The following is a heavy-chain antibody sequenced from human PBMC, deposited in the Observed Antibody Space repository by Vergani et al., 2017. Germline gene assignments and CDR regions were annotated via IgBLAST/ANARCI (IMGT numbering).Heavy chain of an antibody. Sequence: EVQLLESGGGLVQPGGSLRLTCAASEFTFSNYAMNWVRQAPGKGLEWVSGIRGSGVSAYYTDSVKGRFTISRDNSTNMLFLQMNNLRTEDTAIYYCAKQYFVSGNYLFDYWGQGTLVTVSS. V-gene: IGHV3-23*01. J-gene: IGHJ4*02. CDR3: AKQYFVSGNYLFDY. CDR1: EFTFSNYA. CDR2: IRGSGVSA. D-gene: IGHD3-10*01.